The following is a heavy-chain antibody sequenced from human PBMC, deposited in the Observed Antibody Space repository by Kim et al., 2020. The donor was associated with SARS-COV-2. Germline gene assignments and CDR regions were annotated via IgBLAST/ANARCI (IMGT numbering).Heavy chain of an antibody. J-gene: IGHJ3*02. Sequence: YADSVKGRFTISRDNSKNTLYLQMNSLRAEDTAVYYCAREVVISADAFDIWGQGTMVTVSS. CDR3: AREVVISADAFDI. V-gene: IGHV3-33*01. D-gene: IGHD3-22*01.